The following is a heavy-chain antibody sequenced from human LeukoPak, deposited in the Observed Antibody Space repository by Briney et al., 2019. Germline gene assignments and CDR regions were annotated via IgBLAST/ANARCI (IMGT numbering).Heavy chain of an antibody. D-gene: IGHD4-17*01. CDR2: IYYSGST. CDR1: GGSISSSSYY. CDR3: ARGGDGDYLSYWYFDI. Sequence: SETLSLTCTVSGGSISSSSYYWGWIRQPPGKGLEWIESIYYSGSTYYNPSLKSRVTISVDASKNQFSLKLSSVTAADTAVYYCARGGDGDYLSYWYFDIWGRGTLVTVSS. J-gene: IGHJ2*01. V-gene: IGHV4-39*01.